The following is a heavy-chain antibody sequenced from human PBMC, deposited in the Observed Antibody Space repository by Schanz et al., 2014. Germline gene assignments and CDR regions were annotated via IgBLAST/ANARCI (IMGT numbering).Heavy chain of an antibody. CDR3: ARLATSKSRLGDAVDI. J-gene: IGHJ3*02. CDR2: INGGGETT. V-gene: IGHV3-11*04. Sequence: QVHLVESGGGLVKPGGSLRLSCAASGFTFSDYYMTWIRQAPGKGLEWVSYINGGGETTYYADSVRGRFTISRDNAKNSLFLQMNSLRAEDTAVYYCARLATSKSRLGDAVDIWGQGTMVTVSS. CDR1: GFTFSDYY. D-gene: IGHD6-6*01.